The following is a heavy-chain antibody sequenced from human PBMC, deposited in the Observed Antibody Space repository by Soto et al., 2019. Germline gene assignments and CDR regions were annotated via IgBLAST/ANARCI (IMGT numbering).Heavy chain of an antibody. V-gene: IGHV4-39*01. CDR2: IYYSGST. CDR1: GGSISSSSYY. Sequence: PSETLSLTCTVSGGSISSSSYYWGWIRQPPGKGLEGIGSIYYSGSTYYNPSLKSRVTISVDTSKNQFSLKLSSVTAADTAVYYFARRIQVGATIFDYRGQGTLVTVSS. D-gene: IGHD1-26*01. CDR3: ARRIQVGATIFDY. J-gene: IGHJ4*02.